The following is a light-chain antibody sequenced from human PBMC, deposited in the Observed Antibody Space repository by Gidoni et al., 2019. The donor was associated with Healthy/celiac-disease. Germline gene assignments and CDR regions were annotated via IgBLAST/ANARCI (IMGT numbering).Light chain of an antibody. CDR2: QDS. Sequence: SYELTQPPSVSVSPGQTASITCSGDKLGDKYACWYQQKTGQSPVLVIYQDSKRPSGIHERFSGSNAGNTATLTISGTQAMDEAVYYCQAGDSSTAEVFGGGTKLTVL. CDR3: QAGDSSTAEV. CDR1: KLGDKY. J-gene: IGLJ2*01. V-gene: IGLV3-1*01.